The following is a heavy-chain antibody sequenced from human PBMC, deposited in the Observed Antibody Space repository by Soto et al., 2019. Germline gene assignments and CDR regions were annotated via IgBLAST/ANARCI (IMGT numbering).Heavy chain of an antibody. CDR3: ARSLSRSNYYYGMDV. V-gene: IGHV1-2*04. J-gene: IGHJ6*02. CDR2: INPNSGGT. Sequence: ASVKVSCKASGYTFTGYYMHWVRQAPGQGLEWMGWINPNSGGTNYAQKFQGWVTMTRDTSISTAYMELRSLRSDDTAVYYCARSLSRSNYYYGMDVWGQGTTVTVSS. CDR1: GYTFTGYY.